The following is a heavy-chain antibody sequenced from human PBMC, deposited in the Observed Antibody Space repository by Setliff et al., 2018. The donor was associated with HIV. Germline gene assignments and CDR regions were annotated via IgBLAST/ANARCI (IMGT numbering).Heavy chain of an antibody. V-gene: IGHV4-39*07. CDR2: IYYTGST. Sequence: KPSETLSLTCTVSGGSISSSSYYWGWIRQPPGKGLEWIGYIYYTGSTYYNPSLKSRVTISVDTSKNQFSLKLSSVTAADTAVYYCARGRYSSGWYKDAFDIWGQGTMVTVSS. CDR3: ARGRYSSGWYKDAFDI. J-gene: IGHJ3*02. CDR1: GGSISSSSYY. D-gene: IGHD6-19*01.